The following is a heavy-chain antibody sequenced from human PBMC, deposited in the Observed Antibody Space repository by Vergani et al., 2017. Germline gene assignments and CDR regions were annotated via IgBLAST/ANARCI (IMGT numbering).Heavy chain of an antibody. V-gene: IGHV4-34*01. CDR1: GGSFSGYY. CDR2: IYYSGST. D-gene: IGHD3-22*01. J-gene: IGHJ3*02. Sequence: QVQLQQWGAGLLKPSETLSLTCAVYGGSFSGYYWSWIRQPPGKGLEWIGYIYYSGSTYYNPSLKSRVTISVDTSKNQFSLKLSSVTAADTAVYYCARDRTYYYDSRNFDIWGQGTMVTVSS. CDR3: ARDRTYYYDSRNFDI.